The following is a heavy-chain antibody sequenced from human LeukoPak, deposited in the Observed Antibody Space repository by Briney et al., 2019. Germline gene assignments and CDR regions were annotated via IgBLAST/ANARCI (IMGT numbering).Heavy chain of an antibody. V-gene: IGHV4-59*01. Sequence: SETLSLTCTVSGGSISSYYWSWIRQPPGKGLEWIGYIYYSGSTNYNPSLESRVTILVDTSKNQFSLKLSSVTAADTAVYYCARDSYGSGKGYYFYYMDVWGKGTTVTVSS. J-gene: IGHJ6*03. D-gene: IGHD3-10*01. CDR1: GGSISSYY. CDR3: ARDSYGSGKGYYFYYMDV. CDR2: IYYSGST.